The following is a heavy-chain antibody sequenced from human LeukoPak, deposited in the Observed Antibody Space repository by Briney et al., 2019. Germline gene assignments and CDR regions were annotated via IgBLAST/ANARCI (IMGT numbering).Heavy chain of an antibody. CDR3: AKRDTNGRYYFDY. V-gene: IGHV3-20*04. CDR1: GFTFDDYG. CDR2: INWNGGST. J-gene: IGHJ4*02. Sequence: GGSLRLSCAASGFTFDDYGMSWVRQAPGKGLEWVSGINWNGGSTGYADSVKGRFTISRDNAKNSLYLQMNSLRAEDTAVYYCAKRDTNGRYYFDYWGQGALVTVSS. D-gene: IGHD2-8*01.